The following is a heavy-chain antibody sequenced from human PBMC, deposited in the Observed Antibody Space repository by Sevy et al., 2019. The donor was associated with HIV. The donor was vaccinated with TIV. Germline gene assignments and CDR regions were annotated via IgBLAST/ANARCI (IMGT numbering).Heavy chain of an antibody. CDR3: ARVAGSGTYYSGDFDY. J-gene: IGHJ4*02. D-gene: IGHD3-10*01. V-gene: IGHV3-23*01. CDR2: ISGSGGST. Sequence: GGSLRLSCAASGFTFSSYAMSWVRQAPGKGLEWVSGISGSGGSTYYADSVKVRFTISRDNSKNTLYLQMNSLRAEDTAVYYCARVAGSGTYYSGDFDYWGQGTLVTVSS. CDR1: GFTFSSYA.